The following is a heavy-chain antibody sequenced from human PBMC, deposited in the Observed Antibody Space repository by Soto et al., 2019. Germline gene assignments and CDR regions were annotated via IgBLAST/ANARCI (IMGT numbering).Heavy chain of an antibody. CDR3: ARGIATGQLDP. CDR1: GCTFTRYT. J-gene: IGHJ5*02. V-gene: IGHV1-3*01. D-gene: IGHD2-15*01. CDR2: INPDNGNT. Sequence: ASVKVSCKASGCTFTRYTMNWVRQAPGQRLEWMGWINPDNGNTKSSQKFQDRVIITRDTSASTAYMDLSSLRSEDTAVYYCARGIATGQLDPWGQGTLVTVSS.